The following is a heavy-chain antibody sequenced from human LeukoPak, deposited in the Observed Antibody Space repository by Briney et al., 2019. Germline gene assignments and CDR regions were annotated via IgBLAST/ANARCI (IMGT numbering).Heavy chain of an antibody. J-gene: IGHJ4*02. CDR1: GYTFTGYY. D-gene: IGHD6-19*01. V-gene: IGHV1-2*02. CDR3: AREGYSSGNFDY. Sequence: ASVKVSCKASGYTFTGYYMHWVRQAPGQGLEWMGWINPNSGGTNYAQRFQGRVTMTRDTSISTAYMELSRLRSDDTAVYYCAREGYSSGNFDYWGQGTLVTVSS. CDR2: INPNSGGT.